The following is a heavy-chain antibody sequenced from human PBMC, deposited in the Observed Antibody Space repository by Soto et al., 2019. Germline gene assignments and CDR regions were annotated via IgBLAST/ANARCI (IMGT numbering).Heavy chain of an antibody. CDR1: GFTFSTYA. CDR2: IGNDGSIK. D-gene: IGHD3-3*01. Sequence: QPGGSLRLSCAASGFTFSTYAMDWVRQAPGKGLEWVAVIGNDGSIKYYADSVKGRFAISRDNSKNTLYLQMNSLRAEDTALYYCARDFGWLQSWPPPYFDYWGQGTLVTVSS. CDR3: ARDFGWLQSWPPPYFDY. V-gene: IGHV3-30*09. J-gene: IGHJ4*02.